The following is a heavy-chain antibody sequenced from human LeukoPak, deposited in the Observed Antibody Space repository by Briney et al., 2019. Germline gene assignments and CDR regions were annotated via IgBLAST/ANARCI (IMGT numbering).Heavy chain of an antibody. D-gene: IGHD6-19*01. V-gene: IGHV4-59*07. CDR1: GGSIRGYY. J-gene: IGHJ4*02. CDR2: IYYSGGT. Sequence: SDTLSLTRSVCGGSIRGYYRNWLRPPPGKGLEWIGYIYYSGGTNYNPPLTRRVTISLDTSKKQFSPKLSSVTAADTAVYYCARSHSIGWYDDYWGQGTLVTVSS. CDR3: ARSHSIGWYDDY.